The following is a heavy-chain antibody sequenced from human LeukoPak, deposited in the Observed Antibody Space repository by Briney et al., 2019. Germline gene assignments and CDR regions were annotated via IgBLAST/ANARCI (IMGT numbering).Heavy chain of an antibody. D-gene: IGHD3-10*01. Sequence: PGGSPRLSCAASGFTFSSYWMSWVRQAPGKGLEWVANIKQDGSEKYYVDSVKGRFTISRDNAKNSLYLQMNSLRAEDTAVYYCARDGPMYAMVRGVISRPFDYWGQGTLVTVSS. CDR3: ARDGPMYAMVRGVISRPFDY. CDR2: IKQDGSEK. V-gene: IGHV3-7*01. J-gene: IGHJ4*02. CDR1: GFTFSSYW.